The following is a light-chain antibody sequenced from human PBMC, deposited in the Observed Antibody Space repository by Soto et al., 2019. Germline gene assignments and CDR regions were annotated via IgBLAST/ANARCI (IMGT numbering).Light chain of an antibody. V-gene: IGLV2-14*02. CDR2: EVT. CDR3: SSHAGIINVV. CDR1: RNDIGTYNL. J-gene: IGLJ3*02. Sequence: QSALTQPASVSESPGQSISISCGGGRNDIGTYNLVSWYQQHPGKAPKLMIYEVTKRPSGVPDRFSGSKSGNTASLTVSGLLAEDEADYYCSSHAGIINVVFGGGTKLTVL.